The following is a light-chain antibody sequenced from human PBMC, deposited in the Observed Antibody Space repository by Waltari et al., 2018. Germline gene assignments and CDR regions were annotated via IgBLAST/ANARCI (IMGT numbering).Light chain of an antibody. J-gene: IGLJ2*01. V-gene: IGLV1-44*01. CDR3: AAWDDGLNGVV. Sequence: QSVLTQPPSASGTPGQRVTISCSGGSSNIGSDPVNWYQQVPGTAPRLVIYLSDQRPAGVPDRFSGSKSGTSGSRAISGLQSEDEAYYYCAAWDDGLNGVVFGGGTKLTVL. CDR1: SSNIGSDP. CDR2: LSD.